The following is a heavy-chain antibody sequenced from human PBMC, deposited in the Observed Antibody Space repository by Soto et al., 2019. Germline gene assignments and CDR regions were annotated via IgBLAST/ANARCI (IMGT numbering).Heavy chain of an antibody. CDR3: AKMERTQLWLMVQD. Sequence: SETLSLTCTVSVASITNDYFFLTWVLQHPEKGLEWLAYITYGGSIYYDPSFGSRLTVSIDKSKSKFSLNVRSVTAADTAVYYCAKMERTQLWLMVQDWGQGLMVTVSS. V-gene: IGHV4-31*03. J-gene: IGHJ4*02. D-gene: IGHD5-18*01. CDR1: VASITNDYFF. CDR2: ITYGGSI.